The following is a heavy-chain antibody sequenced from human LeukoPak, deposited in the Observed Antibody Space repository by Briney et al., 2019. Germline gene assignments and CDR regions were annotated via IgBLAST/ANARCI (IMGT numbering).Heavy chain of an antibody. J-gene: IGHJ5*02. V-gene: IGHV1-2*02. CDR3: ARSHWAYSFDP. D-gene: IGHD4-11*01. Sequence: ASVKVSCKASGYSFTGYYIHWVRQAPGQRLERIGWINPNGGGTYSAQKFQGRVTVTRDTSISTAYMELSRLTSDDTAVYYCARSHWAYSFDPWGQGTLVTVSS. CDR1: GYSFTGYY. CDR2: INPNGGGT.